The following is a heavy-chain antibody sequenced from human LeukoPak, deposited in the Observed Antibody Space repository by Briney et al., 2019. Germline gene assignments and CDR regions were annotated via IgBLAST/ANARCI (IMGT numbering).Heavy chain of an antibody. Sequence: ASVKVSCKASGYAFSSYGIGWVRQAPGQGLEWMGWVGPYNRKTNYSQKFQGRVTMTTDTSTNTAYLELRTLRSDDTAVYYCARGAPRGVWNFYFDYWDQGTLVAVSS. CDR1: GYAFSSYG. CDR3: ARGAPRGVWNFYFDY. CDR2: VGPYNRKT. J-gene: IGHJ4*02. D-gene: IGHD1-7*01. V-gene: IGHV1-18*01.